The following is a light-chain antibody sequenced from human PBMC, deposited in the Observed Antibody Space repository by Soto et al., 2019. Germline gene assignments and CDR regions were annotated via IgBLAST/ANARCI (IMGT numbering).Light chain of an antibody. V-gene: IGKV1-5*01. CDR1: QRISYW. CDR2: DVS. CDR3: QQYDSYPWT. J-gene: IGKJ1*01. Sequence: DIQMTQSPSTLSAFVGDRVTITCQASQRISYWLAWYQQKPGKAPKFLIYDVSTLESGVPSRFSGSGSGTEFTLTISSLQPDDFATYFCQQYDSYPWTFGQGTKVDIK.